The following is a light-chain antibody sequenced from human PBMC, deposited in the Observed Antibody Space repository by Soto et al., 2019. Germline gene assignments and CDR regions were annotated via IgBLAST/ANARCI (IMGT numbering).Light chain of an antibody. CDR3: TSFSSSTSLYV. CDR2: QVT. CDR1: TRDIAGYNY. Sequence: QSVLTQPASVSGSLGQSITISCTGTTRDIAGYNYISWYQQLPGKAPKLMIYQVTIRPSGISNRFSGSKSGNTASLTISGLQDEDEADYYCTSFSSSTSLYVFGTGNKVTVL. V-gene: IGLV2-14*01. J-gene: IGLJ1*01.